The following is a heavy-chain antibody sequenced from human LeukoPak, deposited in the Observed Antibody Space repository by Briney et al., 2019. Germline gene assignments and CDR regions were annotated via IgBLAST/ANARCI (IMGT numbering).Heavy chain of an antibody. CDR3: ARMVRGVIITFVDY. Sequence: SETLSLTCTVSGGSISSYYWSWIRQPPGKGLEWLGYIYYSGSTNYNPSLKSRVTISVDTSKNQFSLKLSSVTAADTAVYYCARMVRGVIITFVDYWGQGTLVTVSS. CDR1: GGSISSYY. CDR2: IYYSGST. J-gene: IGHJ4*02. V-gene: IGHV4-59*01. D-gene: IGHD3-10*01.